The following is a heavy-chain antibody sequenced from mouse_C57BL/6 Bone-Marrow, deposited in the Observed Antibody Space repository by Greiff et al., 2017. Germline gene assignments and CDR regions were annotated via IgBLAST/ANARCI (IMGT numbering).Heavy chain of an antibody. J-gene: IGHJ3*01. CDR2: IRLKSDNYAT. Sequence: EVKVEESGGGLVKPGGSMKLSCVASGFTFSNYWMNWVRQSPEKGLEWVAQIRLKSDNYATHYAVYVKGRFTISRDYSKSIVYLQMNNLRAEDTGIYYCTALWGAYWGQGTLVTVSA. CDR3: TALWGAY. D-gene: IGHD1-1*02. CDR1: GFTFSNYW. V-gene: IGHV6-3*01.